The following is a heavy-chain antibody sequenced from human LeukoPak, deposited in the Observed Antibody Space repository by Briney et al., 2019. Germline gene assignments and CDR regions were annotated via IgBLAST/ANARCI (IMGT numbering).Heavy chain of an antibody. CDR2: ISGSGGST. CDR1: GFTFSSYA. D-gene: IGHD4-4*01. V-gene: IGHV3-23*01. Sequence: PGGSLRLSCAASGFTFSSYAMSWVRQAPGKGLEWFSSISGSGGSTYYADSVKGRFTISRDNSKNTLYLQMNSLRAEDTAVYYCARITTDYYYYYYGMDVWGQGTTVSVSS. J-gene: IGHJ6*02. CDR3: ARITTDYYYYYYGMDV.